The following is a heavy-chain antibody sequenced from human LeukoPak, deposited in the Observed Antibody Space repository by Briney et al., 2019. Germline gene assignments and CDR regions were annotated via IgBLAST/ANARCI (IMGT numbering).Heavy chain of an antibody. J-gene: IGHJ4*02. Sequence: SETLSLTCAVYGGSFSGYYWSWIRQPPGKGLEWIGEINHSGSTNYNPSLKSRVTISVDTSKNQFSLKLSSVTAADTAVYYCARGRWANYDFWSGHYYFDYWGQGTLVTVSS. CDR2: INHSGST. CDR3: ARGRWANYDFWSGHYYFDY. CDR1: GGSFSGYY. V-gene: IGHV4-34*01. D-gene: IGHD3-3*01.